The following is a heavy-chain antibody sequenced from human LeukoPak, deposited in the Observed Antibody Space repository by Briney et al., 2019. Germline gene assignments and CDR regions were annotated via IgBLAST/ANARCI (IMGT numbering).Heavy chain of an antibody. CDR2: INPNSGGT. Sequence: GASVKVSCKASGYTFTNYGISWVRQAPGQGLEWMGWINPNSGGTNYAQKLQGRVTMTTDTSTSTAYMELRSLRSDDTAVYYCARDSKYSSSSAAFKWGQGTLVTVSS. CDR1: GYTFTNYG. CDR3: ARDSKYSSSSAAFK. D-gene: IGHD6-6*01. J-gene: IGHJ4*02. V-gene: IGHV1-18*01.